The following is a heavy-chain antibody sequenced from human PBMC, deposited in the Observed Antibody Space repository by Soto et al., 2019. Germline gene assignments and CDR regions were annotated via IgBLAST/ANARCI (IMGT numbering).Heavy chain of an antibody. J-gene: IGHJ6*02. CDR2: ISFDGSKK. D-gene: IGHD6-19*01. Sequence: QMQLVESGGGVVQPGRSLRLSCAASGFTFSSYPMHWVRQAPGKGLEWVAVISFDGSKKYYADSVKGRFCISKDNSKNMLSLRMNSLRGEDSAVYYCARLPGPLVAVLYLYPVAGREPVSDADVWGQGTAVTVSS. V-gene: IGHV3-30-3*01. CDR3: ARLPGPLVAVLYLYPVAGREPVSDADV. CDR1: GFTFSSYP.